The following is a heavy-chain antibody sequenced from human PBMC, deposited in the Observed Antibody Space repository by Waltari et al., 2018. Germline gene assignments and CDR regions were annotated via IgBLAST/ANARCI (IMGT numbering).Heavy chain of an antibody. CDR2: IYSGGST. V-gene: IGHV3-66*02. D-gene: IGHD3-22*01. Sequence: APGKGLEWVSVIYSGGSTYYADSVKGRFTISRDNSKNTLYLQMNSLRAEDTAVYYCATNYDSSGYSHWFVAFDIWGQGTMVTVSS. J-gene: IGHJ3*02. CDR3: ATNYDSSGYSHWFVAFDI.